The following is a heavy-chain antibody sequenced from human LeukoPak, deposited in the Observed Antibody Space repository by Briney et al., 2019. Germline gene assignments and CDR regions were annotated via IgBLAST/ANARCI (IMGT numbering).Heavy chain of an antibody. CDR3: AKDRNYDFWSGPDSNAFDI. D-gene: IGHD3-3*01. Sequence: PGGSLRLSCAASGFTFSSYGMHWVRQAPGKGLEWVAFIRYDGSNKYYADSVKGRFTISRDNSKNTLYLQMNSLRAEDTAVYYCAKDRNYDFWSGPDSNAFDIWGQGTMVTVSS. J-gene: IGHJ3*02. CDR2: IRYDGSNK. CDR1: GFTFSSYG. V-gene: IGHV3-30*02.